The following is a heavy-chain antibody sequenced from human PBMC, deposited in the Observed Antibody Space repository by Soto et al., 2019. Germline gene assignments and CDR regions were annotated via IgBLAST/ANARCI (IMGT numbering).Heavy chain of an antibody. Sequence: ASETLSLTCTVSGGSMNSYYWSWIRRPPGKGLEWIGFVYSNGTTNYNLSLKSRVTMSVDTSTNQFSLTLKSVTAADSAVYYCARTPLFWGQGILVTVS. CDR2: VYSNGTT. CDR1: GGSMNSYY. CDR3: ARTPLF. J-gene: IGHJ4*02. V-gene: IGHV4-59*01. D-gene: IGHD2-15*01.